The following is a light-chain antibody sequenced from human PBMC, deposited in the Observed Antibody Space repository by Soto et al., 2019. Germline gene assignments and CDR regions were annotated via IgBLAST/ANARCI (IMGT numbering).Light chain of an antibody. V-gene: IGLV2-14*01. CDR2: DIT. J-gene: IGLJ1*01. CDR1: SSDVGVYIF. CDR3: VSFTASKSYV. Sequence: QSALAQPASVSGSPGQLITISCTGTSSDVGVYIFVSWYQQYPGKAPKLMIYDITNRPSGVSNRFSGSKAVNTASLTISGLQAEDEADYYCVSFTASKSYVCGTGSKVTVL.